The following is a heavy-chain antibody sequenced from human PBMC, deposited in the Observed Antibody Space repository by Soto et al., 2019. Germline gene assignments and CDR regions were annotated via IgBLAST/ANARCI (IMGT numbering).Heavy chain of an antibody. D-gene: IGHD2-15*01. CDR1: GYTFTGYY. CDR3: ARDRDGYCSGGSCSYYFDC. Sequence: ASVKVSCKASGYTFTGYYMHWVRQAPGQGLEWMGWINPNSGGTNYAQKFQGWVTMTRDTSISTAYMELSRLRSDDTAVYYCARDRDGYCSGGSCSYYFDCWGQGTLVTVSS. CDR2: INPNSGGT. V-gene: IGHV1-2*04. J-gene: IGHJ4*02.